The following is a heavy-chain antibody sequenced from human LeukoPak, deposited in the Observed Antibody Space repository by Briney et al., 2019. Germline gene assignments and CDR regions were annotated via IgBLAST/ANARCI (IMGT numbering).Heavy chain of an antibody. Sequence: SETLSLTCTVSGGSISSSSYYWGWIRQPPGKGLEWIGSIYYSGSTYYNPSLKSRVTISVDTSKNQFSLKLSSVTAADTAVYYCASRSASGYSSSWYLTPSQYYYYYYMDVWGKGTTVTVSS. CDR2: IYYSGST. J-gene: IGHJ6*03. CDR1: GGSISSSSYY. V-gene: IGHV4-39*07. D-gene: IGHD6-13*01. CDR3: ASRSASGYSSSWYLTPSQYYYYYYMDV.